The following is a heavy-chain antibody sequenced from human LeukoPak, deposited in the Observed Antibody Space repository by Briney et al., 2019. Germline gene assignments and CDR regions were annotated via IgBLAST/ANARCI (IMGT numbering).Heavy chain of an antibody. CDR2: IYYSGST. D-gene: IGHD6-13*01. Sequence: SETLSLTCTVSGGSISSYYWSWIRQPPGNGLEWIGYIYYSGSTNYNPSLKSRVTISVDTSKNQFSLKLSSVTAADTAVYYCARTGYSSSWHGGPNYFDYWGQGTLVTVSS. CDR1: GGSISSYY. J-gene: IGHJ4*02. V-gene: IGHV4-59*08. CDR3: ARTGYSSSWHGGPNYFDY.